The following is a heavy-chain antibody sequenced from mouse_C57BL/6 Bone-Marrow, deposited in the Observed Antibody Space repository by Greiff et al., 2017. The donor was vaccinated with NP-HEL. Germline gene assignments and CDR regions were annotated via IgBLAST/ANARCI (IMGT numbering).Heavy chain of an antibody. Sequence: QVQLQQSGAELVRPGASVKLSCKASGYTFTDYYINWVKQRPGQGLEWIARIYPGSGNTYYNEKFKGKATLTAEKSSSTAYMQLSSLTSEDSAVYFCASYDYDERGSNFDYWGQGTTLTVSS. CDR3: ASYDYDERGSNFDY. V-gene: IGHV1-76*01. D-gene: IGHD2-4*01. J-gene: IGHJ2*01. CDR2: IYPGSGNT. CDR1: GYTFTDYY.